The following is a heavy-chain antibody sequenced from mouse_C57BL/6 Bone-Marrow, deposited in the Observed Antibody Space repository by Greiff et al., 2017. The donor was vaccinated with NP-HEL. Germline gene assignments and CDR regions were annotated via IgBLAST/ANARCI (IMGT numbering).Heavy chain of an antibody. CDR1: GYAFTNYL. V-gene: IGHV1-54*01. J-gene: IGHJ2*01. CDR3: ARGGVYSTFYY. D-gene: IGHD2-1*01. Sequence: QVHVKQSGAELVRPGTSVKVSCKASGYAFTNYLIEWVKQRPGQGLEWIGVINPGSGGTNYNEKFKGKATLPADKSSSTAYMQLSILTSEDAAVYFCARGGVYSTFYYWGQGTTLTVSS. CDR2: INPGSGGT.